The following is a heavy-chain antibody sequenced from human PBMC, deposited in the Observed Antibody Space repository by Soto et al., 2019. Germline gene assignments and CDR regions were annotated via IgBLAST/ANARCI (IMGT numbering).Heavy chain of an antibody. Sequence: GGSLRLSCASSGFTFSNYAMSWVRQAPGKGLEWVSTISGNGGSTYYADSVKGRFTISRDNSKNMLFLQINSLRDDDSAVYYCAKRPASIITFDYWGQGTPVTVSS. V-gene: IGHV3-23*01. CDR3: AKRPASIITFDY. CDR1: GFTFSNYA. D-gene: IGHD2-2*01. CDR2: ISGNGGST. J-gene: IGHJ4*02.